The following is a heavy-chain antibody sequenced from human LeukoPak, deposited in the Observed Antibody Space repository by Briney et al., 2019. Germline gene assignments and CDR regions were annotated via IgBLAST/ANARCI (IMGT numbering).Heavy chain of an antibody. CDR1: GFTVSDNY. D-gene: IGHD3-22*01. Sequence: GGSLRLSCAASGFTVSDNYMSWVRQAPGKGLEWVSVIYSGGTTYSADSVKGRFTISRDNSKNTLYLQMNSLRAEDTAVYYCARPDSWAGWFDPWGQGTLVTVSS. CDR2: IYSGGTT. CDR3: ARPDSWAGWFDP. V-gene: IGHV3-53*01. J-gene: IGHJ5*02.